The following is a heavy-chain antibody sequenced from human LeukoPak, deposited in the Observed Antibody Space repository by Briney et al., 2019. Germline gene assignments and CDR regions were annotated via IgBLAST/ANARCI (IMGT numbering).Heavy chain of an antibody. V-gene: IGHV4-38-2*02. CDR3: ARGLLWFGYLRNFDS. CDR1: GYSISSGYY. J-gene: IGHJ4*02. D-gene: IGHD3-10*01. CDR2: IYHSGST. Sequence: SETLSLTCTVSGYSISSGYYWGWIRQPPGKGLEWIGSIYHSGSTYYSPSLKSRVTISVDTSKNQFSLKLSSVTAADTAVYYCARGLLWFGYLRNFDSWGQGTLVTVSS.